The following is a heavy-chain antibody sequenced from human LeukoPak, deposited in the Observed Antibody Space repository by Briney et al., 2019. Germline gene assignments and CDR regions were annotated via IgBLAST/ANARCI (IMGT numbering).Heavy chain of an antibody. V-gene: IGHV3-30-3*01. CDR1: GFTFSTYA. CDR3: ARDAPFSRAGFDY. CDR2: ISYDGSNI. J-gene: IGHJ4*02. Sequence: GGSLRLSCAASGFTFSTYAMHWVRQVPGKGLEWVADISYDGSNIYYTDSVKGRFTISRDNSKNTLYLQMNSLGAEDTALYYCARDAPFSRAGFDYWGQGTLVTVSS.